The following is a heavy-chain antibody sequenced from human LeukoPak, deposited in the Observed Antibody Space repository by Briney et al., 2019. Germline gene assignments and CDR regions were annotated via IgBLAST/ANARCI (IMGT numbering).Heavy chain of an antibody. CDR2: IYYSGST. CDR3: ASHVRETYYYYYYMDV. CDR1: GDSFSSVTDY. V-gene: IGHV4-39*01. J-gene: IGHJ6*03. Sequence: PSETLSLTCTVSGDSFSSVTDYWAWIRQPPGKGLEWIGSIYYSGSTYYNPSLKSRVTISVDTSKNQFSLKLSSVTAADTAVYYCASHVRETYYYYYYMDVWGKGTTVTVSS.